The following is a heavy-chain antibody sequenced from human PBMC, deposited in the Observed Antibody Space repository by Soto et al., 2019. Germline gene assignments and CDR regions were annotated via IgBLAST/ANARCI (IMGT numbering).Heavy chain of an antibody. Sequence: PWGSLRLSCAASGFTFSSYSMNWVRQAPGKGLEWVSSISSSSSYIYYADSVKFRFTISRDNAKNSLYLQMNSLRAEDTAVYYCARDKGDDFWSGYYPDYYYYYGMDVWGQGTTVTVSS. D-gene: IGHD3-3*01. CDR2: ISSSSSYI. CDR1: GFTFSSYS. J-gene: IGHJ6*02. CDR3: ARDKGDDFWSGYYPDYYYYYGMDV. V-gene: IGHV3-21*01.